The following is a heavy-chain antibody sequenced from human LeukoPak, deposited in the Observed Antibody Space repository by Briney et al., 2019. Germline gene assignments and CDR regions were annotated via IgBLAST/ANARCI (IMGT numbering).Heavy chain of an antibody. Sequence: PSETLSLTCIVSGGPISGYYWNWIRQPPGKGLEWIGYIYYNGNTNYNPSLRSRVTISVDTSKNQFYLKLNSVTAADTAVYYCARRVAGRFDHWGQGILVTVSS. CDR3: ARRVAGRFDH. CDR1: GGPISGYY. J-gene: IGHJ4*02. CDR2: IYYNGNT. V-gene: IGHV4-59*08. D-gene: IGHD2-15*01.